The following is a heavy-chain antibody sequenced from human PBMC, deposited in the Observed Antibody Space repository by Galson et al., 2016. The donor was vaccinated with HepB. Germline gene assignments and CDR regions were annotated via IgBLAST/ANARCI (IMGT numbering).Heavy chain of an antibody. CDR3: ARETVHIHDILTGPRYFDY. CDR1: GDSISPYF. J-gene: IGHJ4*02. CDR2: ISYTGTT. V-gene: IGHV4-59*01. D-gene: IGHD3-9*01. Sequence: SETLSLTCTVSGDSISPYFWTWIRQPLGKGLEWIGYISYTGTTKYNPSLKSRLTISIDAPRRQFSLRLSSVTAADTAVYYCARETVHIHDILTGPRYFDYWGRGTLVTVSS.